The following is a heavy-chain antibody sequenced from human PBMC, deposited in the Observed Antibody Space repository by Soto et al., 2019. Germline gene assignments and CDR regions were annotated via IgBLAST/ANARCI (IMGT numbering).Heavy chain of an antibody. Sequence: QVQLQQWGAGLLKPSETLSLTCAVYGGSFSGYYWSWIRQPPGKGLEWIGEINHSRSTNYNPSLKSRVTISVDTSKNQFSLKLSSVTAADTAVYYCARAETTVTTYDAFDIWGQGTMVTVSS. V-gene: IGHV4-34*01. CDR1: GGSFSGYY. J-gene: IGHJ3*02. CDR3: ARAETTVTTYDAFDI. CDR2: INHSRST. D-gene: IGHD4-17*01.